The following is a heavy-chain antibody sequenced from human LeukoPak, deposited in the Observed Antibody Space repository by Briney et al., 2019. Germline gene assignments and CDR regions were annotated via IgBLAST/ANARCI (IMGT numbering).Heavy chain of an antibody. V-gene: IGHV1-69*13. D-gene: IGHD6-13*01. Sequence: GASVKVPCKASGGTFSSYAISWVRQAPGQGLEWMGGIIPIFGTANYAQKFQGRVTITADESTSTAYMELSSLRSEDTAVYYCARDPLSSSWYKYFDYWGQGTLVTVSS. CDR2: IIPIFGTA. CDR3: ARDPLSSSWYKYFDY. J-gene: IGHJ4*02. CDR1: GGTFSSYA.